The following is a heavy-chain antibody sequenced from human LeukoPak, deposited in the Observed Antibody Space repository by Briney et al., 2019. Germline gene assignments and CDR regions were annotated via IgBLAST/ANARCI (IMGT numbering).Heavy chain of an antibody. Sequence: GGSLRLSCAASGFTFSSYAMHWVRQAPGTGLEGAAVISYDGSNKYYADSVKGRFTISRDNSKNTLYLQMNSLRAEDTAVYYCAKDPRRYSRTGGYFDYWGQGTLVTVSS. CDR1: GFTFSSYA. V-gene: IGHV3-30*04. CDR2: ISYDGSNK. J-gene: IGHJ4*02. CDR3: AKDPRRYSRTGGYFDY. D-gene: IGHD6-13*01.